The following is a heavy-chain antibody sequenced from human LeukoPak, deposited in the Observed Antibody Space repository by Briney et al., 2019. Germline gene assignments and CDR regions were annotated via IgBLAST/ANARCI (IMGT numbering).Heavy chain of an antibody. J-gene: IGHJ4*02. CDR3: AKAMPDMAYFDY. V-gene: IGHV3-48*01. CDR1: GFTFSNYD. CDR2: IFSTSGVT. D-gene: IGHD5-18*01. Sequence: GGSPRLSRAASGFTFSNYDMSWLRQAPGKGQEWLSFIFSTSGVTWYADSVKGRFTISRGNAKNSLSLQMNSLRAEDTAVYYCAKAMPDMAYFDYWGQGTLVTVSS.